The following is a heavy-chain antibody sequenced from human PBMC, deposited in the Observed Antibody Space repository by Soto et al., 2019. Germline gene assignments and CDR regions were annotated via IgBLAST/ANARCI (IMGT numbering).Heavy chain of an antibody. J-gene: IGHJ4*02. D-gene: IGHD1-26*01. V-gene: IGHV1-69*13. CDR2: IIPIFGTA. CDR1: GGTFSSYA. Sequence: SVKVSCKASGGTFSSYAISWVRQAPGQGLEWMGGIIPIFGTANYAQKFQGRVTITADESTSTAYMELSSLRSEDTAVYYCARVRARYSGRYYVLGTLDYWGQGTLVTVSS. CDR3: ARVRARYSGRYYVLGTLDY.